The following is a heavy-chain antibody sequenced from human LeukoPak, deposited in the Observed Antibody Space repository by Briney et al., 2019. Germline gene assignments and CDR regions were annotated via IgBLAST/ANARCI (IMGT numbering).Heavy chain of an antibody. Sequence: GASVKVSCKASGYTFTGYYIHWVRQAPGQGLEWMGWINPNSGGTNYAQKFQGRVTMTRDTSVSTAYMELSRLRSDDTAVYYCAREDSGSYYNALDYWGQGTLVTVSP. V-gene: IGHV1-2*02. J-gene: IGHJ4*02. CDR2: INPNSGGT. CDR1: GYTFTGYY. CDR3: AREDSGSYYNALDY. D-gene: IGHD3-10*01.